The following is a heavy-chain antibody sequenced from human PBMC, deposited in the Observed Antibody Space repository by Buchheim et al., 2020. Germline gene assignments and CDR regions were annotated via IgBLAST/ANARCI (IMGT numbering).Heavy chain of an antibody. J-gene: IGHJ5*02. CDR2: INHSGSA. CDR1: GGSFSGYY. CDR3: ARGSTGYYEGYNWFDP. Sequence: QVQLQQWGAGLLKPSETLSLTCAVYGGSFSGYYWSWIRQPPGKGLEWIGEINHSGSANYNPSLKSRVTISVDTSKNQFSLKLSSVTAADTAVYYCARGSTGYYEGYNWFDPWGQGTL. V-gene: IGHV4-34*01. D-gene: IGHD3-22*01.